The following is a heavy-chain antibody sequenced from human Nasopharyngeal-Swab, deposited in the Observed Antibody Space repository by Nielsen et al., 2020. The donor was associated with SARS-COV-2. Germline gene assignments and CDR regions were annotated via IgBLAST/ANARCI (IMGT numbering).Heavy chain of an antibody. CDR1: GFTFSNYA. Sequence: GESLKISCAASGFTFSNYAMNWARQAPGKGLEWVSVITYSGISTYYADSVKGRFTISRDNSKNTLYLQMNNLRAEDTAVYYCARRVVAAPYYFDCWGQGTLVTVSS. D-gene: IGHD3-22*01. CDR2: ITYSGIST. J-gene: IGHJ4*02. V-gene: IGHV3-23*01. CDR3: ARRVVAAPYYFDC.